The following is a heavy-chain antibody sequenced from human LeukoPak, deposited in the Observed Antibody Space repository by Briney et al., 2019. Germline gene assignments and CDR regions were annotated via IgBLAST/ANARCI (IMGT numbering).Heavy chain of an antibody. Sequence: ASVKVSCKASGYTFTSYYMHWVRQAPGQGLEWMGWINPNSGGTNYAQKFQGRVTMTRDTSISTAYMELSRLRSDDTAVYYCARDLSSYHYYYYGMDVWGQGTTVTVSS. CDR3: ARDLSSYHYYYYGMDV. CDR1: GYTFTSYY. CDR2: INPNSGGT. J-gene: IGHJ6*02. V-gene: IGHV1-2*02. D-gene: IGHD6-13*01.